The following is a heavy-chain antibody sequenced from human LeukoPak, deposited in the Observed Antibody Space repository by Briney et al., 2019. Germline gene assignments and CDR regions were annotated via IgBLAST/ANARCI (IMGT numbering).Heavy chain of an antibody. CDR1: GYSISSGYY. V-gene: IGHV4-38-2*02. J-gene: IGHJ6*02. Sequence: SETLSLTCTVSGYSISSGYYWGWIRQPPGKGLEWIGSINHSGSTYYNPSLKSRVTISVDTSRNQFSLKLSSVTAADTAVYYCARDSGALDVWGQGTTVTVSS. CDR2: INHSGST. CDR3: ARDSGALDV. D-gene: IGHD7-27*01.